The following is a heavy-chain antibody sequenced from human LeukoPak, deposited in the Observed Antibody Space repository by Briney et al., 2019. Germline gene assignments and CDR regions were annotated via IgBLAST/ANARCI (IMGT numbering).Heavy chain of an antibody. CDR1: GGSFSGYY. CDR2: INHSGST. V-gene: IGHV4-34*01. Sequence: SETLSLTCTVYGGSFSGYYWSWIRQPPGKGLEWIGEINHSGSTNYNPSLKSRVTISVDTSKNQFSLRLSSVTAADTAVYYCARVLEGSSGQHWYFDLWGRGTLVTVSS. CDR3: ARVLEGSSGQHWYFDL. D-gene: IGHD6-19*01. J-gene: IGHJ2*01.